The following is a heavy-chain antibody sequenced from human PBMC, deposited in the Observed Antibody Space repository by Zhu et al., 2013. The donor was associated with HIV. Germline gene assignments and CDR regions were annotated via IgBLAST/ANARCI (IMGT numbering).Heavy chain of an antibody. J-gene: IGHJ3*02. V-gene: IGHV1-69*06. Sequence: QVQLVQSGAEVKKPGSSVKVSCKASGGTFSSYAISWVRQAPGQGLEWMGGIIPIFGTANYAQKFQGRVTITADKSTSTAYMELSSLRSEDTAVYYCARDIVVVVAATPVAFDIWGQGDNGHRLF. CDR2: IIPIFGTA. D-gene: IGHD2-15*01. CDR1: GGTFSSYA. CDR3: ARDIVVVVAATPVAFDI.